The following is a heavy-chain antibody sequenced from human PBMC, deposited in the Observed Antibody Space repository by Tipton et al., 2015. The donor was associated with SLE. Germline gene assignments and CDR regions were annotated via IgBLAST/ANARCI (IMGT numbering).Heavy chain of an antibody. J-gene: IGHJ3*02. CDR1: GGSFSGYY. CDR3: ANGRTAARRAFDI. Sequence: TLSLTCAVYGGSFSGYYWSWIRQPPGKGLEWIGEINHSGSTNYNPSLKSRVTISVDTSKNQFSLKLSSVTAADTAVYYCANGRTAARRAFDIWGQGTMVTVSS. D-gene: IGHD6-6*01. V-gene: IGHV4-34*01. CDR2: INHSGST.